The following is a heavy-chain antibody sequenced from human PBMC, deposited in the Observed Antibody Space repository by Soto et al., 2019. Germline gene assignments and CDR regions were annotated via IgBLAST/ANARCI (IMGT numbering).Heavy chain of an antibody. CDR1: GGSISSSIW. CDR3: AKRPRIHDYGDYVGEYYFDY. CDR2: IYHSGST. Sequence: SETLSLTCAVSGGSISSSIWWSWVRQPPGKGLEWIGEIYHSGSTNYNPSLKSRVTISVDKSKNQFSLKLTSVTAEDTAVYYCAKRPRIHDYGDYVGEYYFDYWGQGTLVTVSS. D-gene: IGHD4-17*01. J-gene: IGHJ4*02. V-gene: IGHV4-4*02.